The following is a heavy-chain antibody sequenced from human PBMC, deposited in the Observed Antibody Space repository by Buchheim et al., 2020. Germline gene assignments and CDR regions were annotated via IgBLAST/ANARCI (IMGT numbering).Heavy chain of an antibody. CDR1: GFTFSGSA. J-gene: IGHJ4*02. D-gene: IGHD3-10*01. Sequence: VQLVESGGGLVKPGGSLKLSCAASGFTFSGSAMHWVRQASGKGLEWVGRIRSKANSYATAYAASVKGRFTISRDDSKNTAYLQMNSLKTEDTAVYYCAKDRTTMVRGDFDYWGQGTL. CDR2: IRSKANSYAT. CDR3: AKDRTTMVRGDFDY. V-gene: IGHV3-73*01.